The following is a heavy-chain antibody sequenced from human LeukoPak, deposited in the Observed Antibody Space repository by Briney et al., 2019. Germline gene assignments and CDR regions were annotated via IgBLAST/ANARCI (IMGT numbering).Heavy chain of an antibody. CDR3: ARTATVGAIEVNDY. CDR2: IKQDGSEK. V-gene: IGHV3-7*01. CDR1: GFTFSSYW. J-gene: IGHJ4*02. D-gene: IGHD1-26*01. Sequence: PGGSLRLSCAASGFTFSSYWMNWVRQAPGKGLEWVANIKQDGSEKYYVDSVKGRFTISRDNAKNSLYLQMNSLRAEDTAVYYCARTATVGAIEVNDYWGQGTLVTVSS.